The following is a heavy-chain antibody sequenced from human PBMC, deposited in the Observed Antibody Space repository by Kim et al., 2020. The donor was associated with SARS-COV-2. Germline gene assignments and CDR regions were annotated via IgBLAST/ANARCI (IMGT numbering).Heavy chain of an antibody. D-gene: IGHD3-9*01. J-gene: IGHJ6*02. CDR1: GFTFSSYA. V-gene: IGHV3-23*01. CDR2: ISGSGGST. CDR3: ATRENYDILTGLFSATYYYYGMDV. Sequence: GGSLRLSCAASGFTFSSYAMSWVRQAPGKGLEWVSAISGSGGSTYYADSVKGRFTISRDNSKNTLYLQMNSLRAEDTAVYYCATRENYDILTGLFSATYYYYGMDVWGQGTTVTVSS.